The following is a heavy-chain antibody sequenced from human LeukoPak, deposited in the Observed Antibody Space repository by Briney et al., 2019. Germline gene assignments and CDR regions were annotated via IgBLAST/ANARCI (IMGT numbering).Heavy chain of an antibody. Sequence: GGSLRLSCAASGFTFSSYGMHWVRQAPGMGLKWVAVISYDGSNKYYADSVKGRFTISRDNSKNTLYLQMNSLRAEDTAVYYCARAGGRSWFDPWGQGTLVTVSS. CDR1: GFTFSSYG. CDR3: ARAGGRSWFDP. J-gene: IGHJ5*02. CDR2: ISYDGSNK. V-gene: IGHV3-30*03.